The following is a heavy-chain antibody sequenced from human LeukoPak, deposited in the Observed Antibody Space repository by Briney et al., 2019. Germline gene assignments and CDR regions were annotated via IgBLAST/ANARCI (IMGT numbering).Heavy chain of an antibody. CDR3: ARDSSASNYYDSSGYPY. V-gene: IGHV3-23*01. CDR2: ISGSGGAGT. D-gene: IGHD3-22*01. Sequence: GGSLRLSCAGSGFTLSSYAMSWVRQAPGKGLEWVSTISGSGGAGTYYADSVKGRFTVSRDNAKNSLYLQMNSLRAEDTAVYYCARDSSASNYYDSSGYPYWGLGTLVTVSS. J-gene: IGHJ4*02. CDR1: GFTLSSYA.